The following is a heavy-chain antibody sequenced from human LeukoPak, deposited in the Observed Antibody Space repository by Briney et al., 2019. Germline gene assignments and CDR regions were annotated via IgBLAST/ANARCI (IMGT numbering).Heavy chain of an antibody. Sequence: GGSLRLSCAASGFTFSSYSMNWVRQAPGKGLEWVSSISSSSSYIYYADSVKGRFTISRDNAKNTLYLQMNSLRAEDTAVYYCAKDREATFDYWGQGTLVTVSS. V-gene: IGHV3-21*01. J-gene: IGHJ4*02. CDR1: GFTFSSYS. CDR2: ISSSSSYI. CDR3: AKDREATFDY. D-gene: IGHD1-26*01.